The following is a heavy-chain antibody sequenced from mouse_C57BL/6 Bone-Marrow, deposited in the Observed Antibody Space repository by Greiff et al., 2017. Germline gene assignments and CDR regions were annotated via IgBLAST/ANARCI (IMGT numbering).Heavy chain of an antibody. D-gene: IGHD2-1*01. Sequence: VQLQQPGAELVRPGSSVKLSCKASGYTFTSYWMHWVKQRPIQGLEWIGNIDPSDSETHYNQKFKDKATLTVDKSSSPAYMQLSSLTSEDSAVYYCAREGIYYDYYAMDYWGQGTSVTVSS. CDR1: GYTFTSYW. CDR2: IDPSDSET. V-gene: IGHV1-52*01. J-gene: IGHJ4*01. CDR3: AREGIYYDYYAMDY.